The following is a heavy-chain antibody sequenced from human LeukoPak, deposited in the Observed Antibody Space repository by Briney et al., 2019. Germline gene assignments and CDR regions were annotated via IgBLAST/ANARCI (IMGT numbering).Heavy chain of an antibody. CDR2: IIPIFGTA. V-gene: IGHV1-69*05. CDR1: GGTFSSYA. Sequence: ASVKVSCKASGGTFSSYAISWVRQAPGQGLEWMGGIIPIFGTANYAQKLQGRVTMTTDTSTSTAYMELRSLRSDDTAVYYCARDLPLDSWGQGTLVTVSS. D-gene: IGHD1-1*01. J-gene: IGHJ5*02. CDR3: ARDLPLDS.